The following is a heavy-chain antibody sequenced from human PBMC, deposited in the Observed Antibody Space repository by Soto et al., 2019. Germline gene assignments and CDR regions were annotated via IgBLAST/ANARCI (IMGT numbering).Heavy chain of an antibody. V-gene: IGHV3-66*01. J-gene: IGHJ6*02. Sequence: GGSLRLSCAASGFSVSSKYMSWVRQAPGKGLEWVSLIQSGGTTYYAGSVKGRFTISRDYSENTLFLQMNSLRVEDTAVYYCANLPGDFWSGYFPPNYYGMDVWGQGTTVTVSS. D-gene: IGHD3-3*01. CDR2: IQSGGTT. CDR1: GFSVSSKY. CDR3: ANLPGDFWSGYFPPNYYGMDV.